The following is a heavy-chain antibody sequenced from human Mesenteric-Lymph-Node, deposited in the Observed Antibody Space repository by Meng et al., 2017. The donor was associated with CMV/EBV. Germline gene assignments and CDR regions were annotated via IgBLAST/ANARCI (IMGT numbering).Heavy chain of an antibody. CDR2: ISYDGSNK. V-gene: IGHV3-30*04. D-gene: IGHD2/OR15-2a*01. CDR1: GFTFSSYA. Sequence: GESLKISCAASGFTFSSYAMHWVRQAPGKGLEWVALISYDGSNKYYTDSVKGRFTISRDNAKSTLYLQMNSLRAEDTAVYYCATSPSINRDWGQGTLVTVSS. J-gene: IGHJ4*02. CDR3: ATSPSINRD.